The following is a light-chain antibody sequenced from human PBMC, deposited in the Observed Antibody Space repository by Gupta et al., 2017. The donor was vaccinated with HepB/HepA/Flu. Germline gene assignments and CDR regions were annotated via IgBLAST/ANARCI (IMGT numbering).Light chain of an antibody. Sequence: EIVLTQSPGTLPLAPGERATLPCRASPSVSSSYLAWYQQKPGQAPRLLIYGASSRDTGIPYMFSGSGSGTDFTLTISRLEPEDFAVYYCQQYCSAPWTFGQGTKVEIK. CDR1: PSVSSSY. CDR3: QQYCSAPWT. CDR2: GAS. V-gene: IGKV3-20*01. J-gene: IGKJ1*01.